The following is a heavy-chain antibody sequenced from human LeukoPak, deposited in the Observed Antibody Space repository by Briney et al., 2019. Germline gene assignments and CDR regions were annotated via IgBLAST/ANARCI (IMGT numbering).Heavy chain of an antibody. D-gene: IGHD4-17*01. CDR3: ARTDYGDYLNY. J-gene: IGHJ4*02. CDR2: IIPIFGTA. Sequence: GASVEVSCKASGGTFSSYAISWVRQAPGQGLEWMGGIIPIFGTANYAQKFQGSVTITADESTSTAYMELSSLRSEDTAVYYCARTDYGDYLNYWGQGTLVTVSS. CDR1: GGTFSSYA. V-gene: IGHV1-69*13.